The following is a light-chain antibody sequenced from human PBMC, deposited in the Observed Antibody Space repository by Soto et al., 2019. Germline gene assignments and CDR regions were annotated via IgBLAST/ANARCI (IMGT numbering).Light chain of an antibody. CDR2: WAS. CDR3: QQDDSTPFT. CDR1: QSVLYSSNNENY. V-gene: IGKV4-1*01. J-gene: IGKJ3*01. Sequence: DIVMTQSPDSLAVSLGERATINCKSSQSVLYSSNNENYLAWYQQKPGQPPKLLIYWASTRESGVPDRFSGSGSGTDFPLTISSLQAEDVAVYYCQQDDSTPFTFGPGTKVDI.